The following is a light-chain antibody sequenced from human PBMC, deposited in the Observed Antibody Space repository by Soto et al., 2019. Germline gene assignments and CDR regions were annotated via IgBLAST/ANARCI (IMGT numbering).Light chain of an antibody. CDR2: DVT. V-gene: IGLV2-14*03. CDR1: DNDDDFYND. J-gene: IGLJ1*01. CDR3: CAYTGTNTYV. Sequence: QSALTQPASVSGSPGQSITISCSRTDNDDDFYNDICWFQQFPGRAPKLLIFDVTKRPSGVPVRFSGSKSHKTASLTISGLQAEDEADYYCCAYTGTNTYVFGTGTKLTVL.